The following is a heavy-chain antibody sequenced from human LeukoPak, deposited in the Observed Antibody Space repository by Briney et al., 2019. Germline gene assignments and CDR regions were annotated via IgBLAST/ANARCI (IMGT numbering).Heavy chain of an antibody. CDR2: MNPNSGNT. CDR1: GYTYTSYD. J-gene: IGHJ4*02. D-gene: IGHD2-2*01. V-gene: IGHV1-8*01. CDR3: ASEVPAAQRWLDY. Sequence: ASVNVSCKASGYTYTSYDNNWVRQATGKGLEWMGLMNPNSGNTGYAQKFQGRVTMTRNTSISTAYMELSSLRSEDTAVYYCASEVPAAQRWLDYWGQGTLVTVSS.